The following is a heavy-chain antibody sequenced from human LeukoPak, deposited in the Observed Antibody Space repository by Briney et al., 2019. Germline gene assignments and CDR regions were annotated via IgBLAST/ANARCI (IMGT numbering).Heavy chain of an antibody. CDR1: GDSISGSTYY. CDR3: ARAYCGGDCYSGYDAFDI. Sequence: SETLSLTCTVSGDSISGSTYYWGWIRQPPGKGLEWIGNIYYSGSTYYNPSLKGRVDISVDTSKNHFSLKLSSVTAADTAVYYCARAYCGGDCYSGYDAFDIWGQGTMVTVSS. V-gene: IGHV4-39*07. CDR2: IYYSGST. D-gene: IGHD2-21*02. J-gene: IGHJ3*02.